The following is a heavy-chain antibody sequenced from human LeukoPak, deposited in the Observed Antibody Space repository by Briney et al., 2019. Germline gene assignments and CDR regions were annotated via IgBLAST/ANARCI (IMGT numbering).Heavy chain of an antibody. Sequence: SVKVSCKASVGTFSGYAISWVRQAPGQGREWMGRIIPIFGIANYAQKFQGRVTITADKSTSTAYMELSSLRSEDTAVYYCARAVYDSSGYYWWGWGQGTLVSVSS. CDR1: VGTFSGYA. J-gene: IGHJ4*02. CDR2: IIPIFGIA. CDR3: ARAVYDSSGYYWWG. D-gene: IGHD3-22*01. V-gene: IGHV1-69*04.